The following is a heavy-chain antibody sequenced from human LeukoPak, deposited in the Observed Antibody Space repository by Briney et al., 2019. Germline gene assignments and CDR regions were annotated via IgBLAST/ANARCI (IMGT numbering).Heavy chain of an antibody. CDR3: ARGCVTMVRGGPGMDV. D-gene: IGHD3-10*01. V-gene: IGHV4-34*01. CDR1: GGPSSGYY. Sequence: PSETLSLTCAVYGGPSSGYYWSWIRQPPGKGLEWIGEINHSGSTNYNPSLKSRVTISVDTSKNQFSLKLSSVTAADTAVYYCARGCVTMVRGGPGMDVWGQGTTVTVSS. J-gene: IGHJ6*02. CDR2: INHSGST.